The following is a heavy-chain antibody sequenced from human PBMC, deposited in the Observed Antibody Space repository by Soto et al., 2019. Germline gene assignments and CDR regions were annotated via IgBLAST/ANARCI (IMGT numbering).Heavy chain of an antibody. CDR1: GYTFTSYY. D-gene: IGHD3-9*01. CDR2: INPSGGST. J-gene: IGHJ4*02. CDR3: ARDRYYDILTGYYNFDY. Sequence: VASVKVSCKASGYTFTSYYMHWVRQAPGQGLEWMGIINPSGGSTSYAQKFQGRVTMTRDTSTSTVYMELSSLRSEDTAVYYCARDRYYDILTGYYNFDYWGQGTLVTVSS. V-gene: IGHV1-46*01.